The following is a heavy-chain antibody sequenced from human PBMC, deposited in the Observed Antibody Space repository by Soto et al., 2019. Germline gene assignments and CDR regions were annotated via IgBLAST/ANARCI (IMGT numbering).Heavy chain of an antibody. CDR3: ARGLDSSGPFDP. CDR1: GGSISSGGYY. V-gene: IGHV4-31*03. Sequence: SETLSLTCTVSGGSISSGGYYWSWIRQHPGKGLEWIGYIYYSGSTYYNPSLKSRVTISVDTSKNQFSLKLSSVTAADTAVYYCARGLDSSGPFDPWGQGTLVTVSS. D-gene: IGHD3-22*01. J-gene: IGHJ5*02. CDR2: IYYSGST.